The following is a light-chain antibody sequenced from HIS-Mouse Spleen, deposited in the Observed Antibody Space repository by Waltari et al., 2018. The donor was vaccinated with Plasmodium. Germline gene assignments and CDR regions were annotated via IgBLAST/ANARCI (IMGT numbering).Light chain of an antibody. V-gene: IGLV1-40*01. J-gene: IGLJ3*02. CDR1: SSTIGAGYD. CDR3: QSYDSSLSGWV. Sequence: QSVLTQPPSVSGAPGPRVTISRTGSSSTIGAGYDVHWYQQLPGTAPKPLIYGNSNRPSGVPDRFSGSKSGTSASLAITGLQAEDEADYYCQSYDSSLSGWVFGGGTKLTVL. CDR2: GNS.